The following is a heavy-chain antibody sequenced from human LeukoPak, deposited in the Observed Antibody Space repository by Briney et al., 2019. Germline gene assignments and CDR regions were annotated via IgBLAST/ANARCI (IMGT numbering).Heavy chain of an antibody. CDR3: ARVLRAASWRSYDY. J-gene: IGHJ4*02. D-gene: IGHD5-18*01. V-gene: IGHV4-61*01. CDR2: IYYNGDT. Sequence: SETLSLTCTVSGGSVSSGSYYWSWIRQPPGKGLEWIGYIYYNGDTNYNPSLKSRVIISIDTSSNQFSLRLNSMTAADTAVYYCARVLRAASWRSYDYWGQGSLVTVSS. CDR1: GGSVSSGSYY.